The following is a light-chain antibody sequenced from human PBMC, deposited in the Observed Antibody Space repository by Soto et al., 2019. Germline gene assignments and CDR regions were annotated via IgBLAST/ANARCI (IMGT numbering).Light chain of an antibody. CDR1: QSVSSRY. V-gene: IGKV3-20*01. J-gene: IGKJ1*01. CDR3: QQYGTSPPWT. Sequence: EIVLTQSPGSLSLSPGERATLSCRASQSVSSRYLGWYQQKPGQPPRLLIYGASNRAAGIPDRFSGSGSGTDFSLTISRLEPEDFAVYYCQQYGTSPPWTFGQGTKVDIK. CDR2: GAS.